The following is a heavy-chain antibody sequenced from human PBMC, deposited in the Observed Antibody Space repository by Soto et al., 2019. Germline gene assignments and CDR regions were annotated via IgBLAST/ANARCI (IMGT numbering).Heavy chain of an antibody. CDR1: SGSRSSRSYY. D-gene: IGHD6-19*01. J-gene: IGHJ6*02. V-gene: IGHV4-39*01. Sequence: ETMSLASTVSSGSRSSRSYYWGWLRQPPGKGLEWIGSIYYSGSTYYNPSLKSRVTISVDTSKNKFSLKLSSVTAADTAVYYFARHYSSVWYTWKLPDYYYGMDVWGQGTTVTVSS. CDR3: ARHYSSVWYTWKLPDYYYGMDV. CDR2: IYYSGST.